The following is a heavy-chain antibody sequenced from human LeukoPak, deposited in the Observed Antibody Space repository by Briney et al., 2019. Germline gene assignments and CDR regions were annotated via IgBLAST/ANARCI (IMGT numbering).Heavy chain of an antibody. V-gene: IGHV1-18*01. D-gene: IGHD3-3*01. CDR3: ARAYDFWSGYYQPYYYYGMDV. CDR1: GYTFTSYG. Sequence: ASVNVSCKASGYTFTSYGIGWVRQAPGQGLEWMGWISAYNGNTNYAQKLQGRVTMTTDTSTSTAYMELRSLRSDDTAVYYCARAYDFWSGYYQPYYYYGMDVWGQGTTVTVSS. CDR2: ISAYNGNT. J-gene: IGHJ6*02.